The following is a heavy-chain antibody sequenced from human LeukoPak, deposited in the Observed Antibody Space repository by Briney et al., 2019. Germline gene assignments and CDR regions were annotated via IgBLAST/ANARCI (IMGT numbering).Heavy chain of an antibody. D-gene: IGHD5-12*01. CDR2: ISYDGSNK. CDR1: GFTFSSYG. Sequence: PGGSLRLSCAASGFTFSSYGMHWVRQAPGKGLEWVAVISYDGSNKYYADSVKGRFTIFRDNSKNTLYLQMNSLRAEDTAVYYCAKDLVATMPNYYYYYGMDVWGQGTLVTVSS. CDR3: AKDLVATMPNYYYYYGMDV. V-gene: IGHV3-30*18. J-gene: IGHJ6*02.